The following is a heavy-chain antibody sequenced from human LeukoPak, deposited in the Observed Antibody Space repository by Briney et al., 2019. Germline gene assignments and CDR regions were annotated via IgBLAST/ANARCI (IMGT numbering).Heavy chain of an antibody. CDR3: ARSLRYFDWLFPHY. D-gene: IGHD3-9*01. CDR1: GGSFSGYY. Sequence: SETLSLTCAVYGGSFSGYYRSWIRQPPGKGLEWIGEINHSGSTNYNPSLKSRVTISVDTSKNQFSLKLSSVTAADTAVYYCARSLRYFDWLFPHYWGQGTLVTVSS. CDR2: INHSGST. V-gene: IGHV4-34*01. J-gene: IGHJ4*02.